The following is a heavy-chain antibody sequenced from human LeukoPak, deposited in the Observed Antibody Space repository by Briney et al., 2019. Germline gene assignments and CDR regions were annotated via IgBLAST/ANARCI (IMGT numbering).Heavy chain of an antibody. D-gene: IGHD3-10*01. Sequence: ASVKVSCKVSGYTLTELSMHWLRQAPGKGLEWMGGFDPEDGETIYAQKFQGRVTMTEDTSTDTAYMELSSLRSEDTAVYYCATTPTSGNLAYNYYGSGSYYNVFGYGGQRTLVTVSS. CDR2: FDPEDGET. V-gene: IGHV1-24*01. J-gene: IGHJ4*02. CDR1: GYTLTELS. CDR3: ATTPTSGNLAYNYYGSGSYYNVFGY.